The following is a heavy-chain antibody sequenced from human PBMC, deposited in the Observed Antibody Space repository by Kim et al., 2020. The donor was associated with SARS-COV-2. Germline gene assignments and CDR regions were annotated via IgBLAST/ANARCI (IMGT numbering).Heavy chain of an antibody. CDR2: INPYSGGT. J-gene: IGHJ5*02. Sequence: ASVKVSCKASGYTFTGYYMNWVRQAPGQGLEWMGWINPYSGGTNYAQKFQGRVTMTRDTSISTAYMELSRLRSDDTAVYYCARRASITMIVVVYHWFDPWGQGTLVSVSS. D-gene: IGHD3-22*01. CDR3: ARRASITMIVVVYHWFDP. V-gene: IGHV1-2*02. CDR1: GYTFTGYY.